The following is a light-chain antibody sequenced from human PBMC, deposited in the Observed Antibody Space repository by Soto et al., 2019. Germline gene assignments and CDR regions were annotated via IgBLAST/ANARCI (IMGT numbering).Light chain of an antibody. Sequence: QAVVTQPPSASGTPGQRVTISCSGSSSNIGSNTVNWYQHLPGTAPKLLIYNNNQRPSGVPDRFSGSKSGTSASLAISGLQSEDEADYYCISYRGSDTSYVFGTGTKLTVL. CDR3: ISYRGSDTSYV. CDR2: NNN. J-gene: IGLJ1*01. CDR1: SSNIGSNT. V-gene: IGLV1-44*01.